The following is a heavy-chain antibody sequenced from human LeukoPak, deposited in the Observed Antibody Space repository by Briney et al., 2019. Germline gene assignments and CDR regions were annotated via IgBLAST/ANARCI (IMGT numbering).Heavy chain of an antibody. Sequence: GGSLRLSCAASGFTFSSYWMSWVRQAPGKGPEWISYISGNGATYYADSVKGRFTISRDNAQNSLWLQMDSLRADDTAVYYCATTARVGQNWGQGTLVTVSS. V-gene: IGHV3-48*04. J-gene: IGHJ1*01. CDR2: ISGNGAT. D-gene: IGHD3/OR15-3a*01. CDR3: ATTARVGQN. CDR1: GFTFSSYW.